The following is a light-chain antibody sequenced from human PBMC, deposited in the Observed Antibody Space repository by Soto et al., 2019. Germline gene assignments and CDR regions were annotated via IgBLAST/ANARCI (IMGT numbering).Light chain of an antibody. CDR1: QGIRND. V-gene: IGKV1-17*01. CDR3: QQRYSTPRT. J-gene: IGKJ1*01. Sequence: DFQMTQSPSSLSPSVGDRVTITCRASQGIRNDLGWYQQKQGKAPKXLIYAASSLQSGVPSRFSGSGSGTELTITISSLKPEDGETDEGQQRYSTPRTFCQGTKVDIK. CDR2: AAS.